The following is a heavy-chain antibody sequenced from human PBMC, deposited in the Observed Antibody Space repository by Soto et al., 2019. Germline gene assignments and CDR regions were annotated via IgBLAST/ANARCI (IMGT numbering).Heavy chain of an antibody. Sequence: PGGSLRLSCAASGFTCSSYDMSWVRQAPGKGLELVSAISGSDGSTYYAEYVKGRLTISSDNSKNTRYLQMISLRAEDTAVYYCANRDSGWYGEFVDYWGQGSLVTVSS. D-gene: IGHD6-19*01. CDR3: ANRDSGWYGEFVDY. CDR2: ISGSDGST. V-gene: IGHV3-23*01. J-gene: IGHJ4*02. CDR1: GFTCSSYD.